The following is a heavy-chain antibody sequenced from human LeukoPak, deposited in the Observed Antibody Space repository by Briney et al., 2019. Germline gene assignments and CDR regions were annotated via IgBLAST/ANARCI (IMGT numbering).Heavy chain of an antibody. CDR2: ISAYNGNT. V-gene: IGHV1-18*01. CDR3: ARRGRYDFWSGTIGMDV. J-gene: IGHJ6*02. Sequence: ASVKGSSKASGYTFTSYGISWVRQAPGQGLEWMGLISAYNGNTNYAQKLQGRVTMTTDTSTSTAYMGLRSLRSDDTAVYYCARRGRYDFWSGTIGMDVWGQGTTVTVSS. D-gene: IGHD3-3*01. CDR1: GYTFTSYG.